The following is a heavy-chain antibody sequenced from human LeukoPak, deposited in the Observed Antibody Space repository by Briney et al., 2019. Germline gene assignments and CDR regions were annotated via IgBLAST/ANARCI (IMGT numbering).Heavy chain of an antibody. Sequence: ASVKVSCKASGYTFTSYDINWVRQATGQGLEWMGWMNPNSGNTGYAQKFQGRVTMTRNTSISTAYMELSSLRSEDTAVYYCAGGGDYGDYDGYWGQGTLVTVSS. D-gene: IGHD4-17*01. CDR1: GYTFTSYD. V-gene: IGHV1-8*01. J-gene: IGHJ4*02. CDR2: MNPNSGNT. CDR3: AGGGDYGDYDGY.